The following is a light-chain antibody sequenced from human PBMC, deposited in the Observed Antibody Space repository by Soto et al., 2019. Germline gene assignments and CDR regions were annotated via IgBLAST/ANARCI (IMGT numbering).Light chain of an antibody. CDR2: GAS. Sequence: EIVMTQSPATLSVSPGERATLSCRASQSVNSKLAWYQQKPGQAPRLLIYGASARATGIPARFSGSGSGTDFTLTISRLEPEDFAVYYCQQYGNSPFTFGPGTKVDIK. J-gene: IGKJ3*01. V-gene: IGKV3-15*01. CDR3: QQYGNSPFT. CDR1: QSVNSK.